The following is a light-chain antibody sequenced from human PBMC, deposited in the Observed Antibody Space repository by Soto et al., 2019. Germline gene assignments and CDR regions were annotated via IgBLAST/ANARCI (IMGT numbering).Light chain of an antibody. CDR3: QQYNSYIWT. CDR1: QSISSW. J-gene: IGKJ1*01. CDR2: DAS. Sequence: DIQMTQSPSTLSASVGDRVTITCWASQSISSWLAWYQQKPGKAPKLLIYDASSLESGVPSRFSGSGSGTEFTLTISSLQPDDFATYYCQQYNSYIWTFGQGTKVEIK. V-gene: IGKV1-5*01.